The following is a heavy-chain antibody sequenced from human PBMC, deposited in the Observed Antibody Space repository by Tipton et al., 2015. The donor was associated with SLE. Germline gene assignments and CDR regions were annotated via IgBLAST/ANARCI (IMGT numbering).Heavy chain of an antibody. CDR3: AREPDTEAFDY. V-gene: IGHV3-21*06. D-gene: IGHD1-14*01. J-gene: IGHJ4*02. Sequence: SLRLSCAASGFTFSTHSMNWVRQAPGKGLEWVSSISSSGTYIHYADSVSGRFTISRDNVQNSLFLQMDNLRPEDTALYYCAREPDTEAFDYWGQGTPVTVSS. CDR2: ISSSGTYI. CDR1: GFTFSTHS.